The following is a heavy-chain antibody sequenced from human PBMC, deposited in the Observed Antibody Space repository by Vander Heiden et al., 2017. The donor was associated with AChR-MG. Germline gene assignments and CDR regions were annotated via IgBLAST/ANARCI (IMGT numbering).Heavy chain of an antibody. D-gene: IGHD3-10*01. CDR3: ARERPGSYFKTYYYYGMGV. CDR2: ISHDGSKK. Sequence: QVQLVESGGGVVQPGRSLRLSCATSGFTSTSYDLHWVRQAPGKGLEWVARISHDGSKKEYADSVKGRLTISKDTSTNTLYLQMDSLRGDDTAVYYCARERPGSYFKTYYYYGMGVWGQGTTVTVSS. CDR1: GFTSTSYD. V-gene: IGHV3-30-3*01. J-gene: IGHJ6*02.